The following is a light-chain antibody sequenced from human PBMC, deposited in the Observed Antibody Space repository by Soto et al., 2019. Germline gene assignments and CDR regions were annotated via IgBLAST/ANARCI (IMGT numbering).Light chain of an antibody. CDR3: QQSYSTPRT. CDR1: QSISSY. Sequence: DIQTTPSPSSLSASVGARRSSTCRASQSISSYLNWDQQKPGKAPKLLIYAASSLQSGVPSRFSGSGSGTDFTLTISSLQPEECATYYCQQSYSTPRTVGQGTKWIS. J-gene: IGKJ1*01. CDR2: AAS. V-gene: IGKV1-39*01.